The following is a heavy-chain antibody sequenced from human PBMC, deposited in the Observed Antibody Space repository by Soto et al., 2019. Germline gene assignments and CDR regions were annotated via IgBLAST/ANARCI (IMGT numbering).Heavy chain of an antibody. D-gene: IGHD3-10*01. CDR3: ARGSTDSYPGSRIFDF. J-gene: IGHJ4*02. V-gene: IGHV3-23*01. CDR1: GLTFGGRA. Sequence: GGSLRLSCVASGLTFGGRAMTWVRQSPGEGLQWVSTITDTGGDAKYADSVRGRFVISRDNSKKTLYLQMTSLTAEDSAMYYCARGSTDSYPGSRIFDFWGRGTLVTVSS. CDR2: ITDTGGDA.